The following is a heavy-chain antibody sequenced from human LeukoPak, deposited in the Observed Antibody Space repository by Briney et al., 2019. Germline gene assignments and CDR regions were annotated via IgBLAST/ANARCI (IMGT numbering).Heavy chain of an antibody. J-gene: IGHJ4*02. V-gene: IGHV1-69*04. Sequence: SVKVSCKASGGTFSSYAISWVRQAPGQGLEWMGRIIPIFGIANYAQKFQGRVTITADKSTSTAYMELSSLRSEDTAVYYCATLGNWNYVDYWGQGTLVTVSS. D-gene: IGHD1-7*01. CDR2: IIPIFGIA. CDR3: ATLGNWNYVDY. CDR1: GGTFSSYA.